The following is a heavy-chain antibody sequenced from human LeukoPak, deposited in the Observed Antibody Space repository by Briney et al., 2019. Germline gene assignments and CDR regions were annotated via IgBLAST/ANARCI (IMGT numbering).Heavy chain of an antibody. CDR1: GYSISSGYY. CDR2: IYRSGST. J-gene: IGHJ5*02. CDR3: AREFRRKPAAISSKYNWFDP. Sequence: SETLSLTCAVSGYSISSGYYWGWIRQPPGKGLEWIGSIYRSGSTYYNPSLKSRVTISVDTSKNQFSLKLSSVTAADTAVYYCAREFRRKPAAISSKYNWFDPWGQGTLVTVSS. V-gene: IGHV4-38-2*02. D-gene: IGHD2-2*01.